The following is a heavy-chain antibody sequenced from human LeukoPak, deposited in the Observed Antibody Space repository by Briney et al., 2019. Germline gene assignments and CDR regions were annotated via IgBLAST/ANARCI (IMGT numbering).Heavy chain of an antibody. CDR2: ISAYNGNT. D-gene: IGHD3-22*01. CDR1: GYTYTTYG. Sequence: ASVKVSCKASGYTYTTYGISWVRQAPGQGLEWMGWISAYNGNTNYAQKLQGRVTMTTDTSTSTAYMELRSLRSDDTAVYYCARIPSDSSGYYYVGYIQHWGQGTLVTVSS. V-gene: IGHV1-18*01. CDR3: ARIPSDSSGYYYVGYIQH. J-gene: IGHJ1*01.